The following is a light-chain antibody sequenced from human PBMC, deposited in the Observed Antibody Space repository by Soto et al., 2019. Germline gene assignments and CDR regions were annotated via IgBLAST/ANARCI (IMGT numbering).Light chain of an antibody. CDR2: DAS. CDR1: RSISNW. V-gene: IGKV1-5*01. CDR3: QQYGNFSPIT. Sequence: DIQMTQSPSTLSASVGDRVTITCLASRSISNWLAWYQQRPGIAPKLLIFDASILQSGVPSRFSGSGSGTEFTLSISRLQTDDFATYYCQQYGNFSPITFGGGTQV. J-gene: IGKJ4*01.